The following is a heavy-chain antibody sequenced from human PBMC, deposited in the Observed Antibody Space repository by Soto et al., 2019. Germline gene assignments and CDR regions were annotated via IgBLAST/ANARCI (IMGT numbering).Heavy chain of an antibody. CDR2: IYYSGST. V-gene: IGHV4-31*03. J-gene: IGHJ4*02. CDR3: ARAPSMTIVFFDY. D-gene: IGHD3-16*02. CDR1: GGSISSGGYY. Sequence: SETLSLTCTVSGGSISSGGYYWSWIRQHPGKGLEWIGYIYYSGSTYYNPSLKSRVTISVDTSKNQFSLKLSPVTAADTAVYYCARAPSMTIVFFDYWGQGTLVTVSS.